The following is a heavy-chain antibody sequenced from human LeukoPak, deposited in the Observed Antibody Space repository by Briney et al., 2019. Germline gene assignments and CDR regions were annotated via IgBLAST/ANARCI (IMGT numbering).Heavy chain of an antibody. J-gene: IGHJ2*01. Sequence: GRSLRLSCAGSGFTFSGYEMNWVRQAPGKGLEWLSYVSTTGDIRHYADSVTGRFTISRDNAENALHLQMNSLRVEDTAIYYCARYSRWGTGNWYFDLWGRGTLVTVSS. V-gene: IGHV3-48*03. CDR3: ARYSRWGTGNWYFDL. D-gene: IGHD6-6*01. CDR1: GFTFSGYE. CDR2: VSTTGDIR.